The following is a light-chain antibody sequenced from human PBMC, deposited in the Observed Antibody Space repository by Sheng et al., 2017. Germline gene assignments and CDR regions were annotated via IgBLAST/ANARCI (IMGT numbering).Light chain of an antibody. V-gene: IGKV1-9*01. Sequence: IQLTQSPSSLSASVGDRVTLTCRASQGISSYLAWYQQKPGKAPKLLIYLASTLQSGVPSRFSGSGSGTDFTLTISSLQPEDFATYYCQQYNSYPWAFGQGTKVEIK. CDR3: QQYNSYPWA. CDR1: QGISSY. CDR2: LAS. J-gene: IGKJ1*01.